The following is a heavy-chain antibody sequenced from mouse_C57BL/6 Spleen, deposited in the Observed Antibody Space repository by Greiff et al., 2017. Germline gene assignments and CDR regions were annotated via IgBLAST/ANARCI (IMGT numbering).Heavy chain of an antibody. CDR3: ARYLTLYYFDY. D-gene: IGHD4-1*01. CDR2: IRNKANGYTT. CDR1: GFTFTDYY. Sequence: DVHLVESGGGLVQPGGSLSLSCAASGFTFTDYYMSWVRQPPGKALEWLGFIRNKANGYTTEYSASVKGRFTISRDNSQSILYLQMNALRAEDSATYYCARYLTLYYFDYWGQGTTLTVSS. V-gene: IGHV7-3*01. J-gene: IGHJ2*01.